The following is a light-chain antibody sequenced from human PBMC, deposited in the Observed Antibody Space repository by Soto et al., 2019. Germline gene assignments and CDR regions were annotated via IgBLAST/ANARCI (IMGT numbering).Light chain of an antibody. V-gene: IGKV4-1*01. Sequence: DLVMHQPRDCLAVSLGEWATINCKSSQRLLYTANNKNCLAWYQQKPGQPPKVVIYWGSTREAGVTARFSGSGSGRDVTLTISSLQPEDVAVYYCQQYLGIPRTFGQGTKVDIK. J-gene: IGKJ1*01. CDR2: WGS. CDR1: QRLLYTANNKNC. CDR3: QQYLGIPRT.